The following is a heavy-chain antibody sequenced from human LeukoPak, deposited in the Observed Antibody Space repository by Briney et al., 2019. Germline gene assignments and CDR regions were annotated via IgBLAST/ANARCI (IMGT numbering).Heavy chain of an antibody. Sequence: GGSLRLSCAASGFTFSSYEMNWVRQAPGKGLEWVSYISSSGSTIYYADSVKGRFTISRDNAKNSLYLQMNSLRAEDMALYYCAKAGIAVAGIGAFDIWGQGTMVTVSS. J-gene: IGHJ3*02. CDR3: AKAGIAVAGIGAFDI. CDR1: GFTFSSYE. CDR2: ISSSGSTI. D-gene: IGHD6-19*01. V-gene: IGHV3-48*03.